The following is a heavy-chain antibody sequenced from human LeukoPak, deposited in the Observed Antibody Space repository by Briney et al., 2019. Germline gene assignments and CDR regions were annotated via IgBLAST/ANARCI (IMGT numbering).Heavy chain of an antibody. CDR2: IYTSGST. D-gene: IGHD6-19*01. J-gene: IGHJ1*01. Sequence: SETLSLTCTVSGGSISSYYWSWIRQPAGKGLEWIGRIYTSGSTNYNPSLKSRVTMSADTSKNQFSLKLSSVTAADTAVYYCAISSIAVAGTQHWGQGTLVTVSS. CDR3: AISSIAVAGTQH. CDR1: GGSISSYY. V-gene: IGHV4-4*07.